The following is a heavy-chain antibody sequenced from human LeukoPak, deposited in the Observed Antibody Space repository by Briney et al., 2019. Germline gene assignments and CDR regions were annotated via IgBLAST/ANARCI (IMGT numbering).Heavy chain of an antibody. CDR1: GYTFTSYD. CDR2: MNPNSGNT. Sequence: ASVKVSCKASGYTFTSYDINWVRQATGQGLEWMGWMNPNSGNTGYAQKFQGRVTMTRNTSISTAYMELNSLRAEDTALYYCAKDHLEGGWRLPFDYCGQGTLVTVSS. J-gene: IGHJ4*02. D-gene: IGHD6-19*01. V-gene: IGHV1-8*01. CDR3: AKDHLEGGWRLPFDY.